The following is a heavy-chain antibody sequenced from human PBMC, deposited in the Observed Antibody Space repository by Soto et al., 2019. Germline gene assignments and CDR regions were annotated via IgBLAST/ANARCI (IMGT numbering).Heavy chain of an antibody. D-gene: IGHD2-21*01. CDR1: GDSVSSNSAA. CDR3: AIDRSQGFYSHYYYGMDV. CDR2: TYYRSKWYN. V-gene: IGHV6-1*01. Sequence: SQTLALTCAISGDSVSSNSAAWNWIRQSPSRGLEWLGRTYYRSKWYNDYAVSVKSRITINPDTSKNQFSLQLNSVTPEDTAVYYCAIDRSQGFYSHYYYGMDVWGQGTTVTVSS. J-gene: IGHJ6*02.